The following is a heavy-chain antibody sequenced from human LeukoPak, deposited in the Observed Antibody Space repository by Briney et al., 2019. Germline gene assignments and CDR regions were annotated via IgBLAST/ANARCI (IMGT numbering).Heavy chain of an antibody. CDR1: GCTFSNAW. D-gene: IGHD3-10*01. J-gene: IGHJ6*02. CDR2: IKSKTDGGTR. V-gene: IGHV3-15*01. CDR3: TTGPFDYYGSASYLANGMDV. Sequence: GGSLRLSCAASGCTFSNAWMSWIRQAPGKGLEWVGRIKSKTDGGTRDYTAPVKGRFSISRDDSKNTLYLQMNSLKTEDTAVYYCTTGPFDYYGSASYLANGMDVWGQGTTVTVSS.